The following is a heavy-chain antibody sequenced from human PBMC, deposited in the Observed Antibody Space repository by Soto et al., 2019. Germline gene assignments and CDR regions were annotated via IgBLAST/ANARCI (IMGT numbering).Heavy chain of an antibody. D-gene: IGHD3-16*01. CDR2: SRSKGYGGTA. CDR1: GFTFGDYA. V-gene: IGHV3-49*03. CDR3: TRDLVQFMGFDSVYYGLDV. Sequence: GGSLRLSCTGSGFTFGDYALNWFRQSPGKGLEWVGFSRSKGYGGTADCAASVKGRFTISREDSKSIAYLQMNSLKTDDTAAYYRTRDLVQFMGFDSVYYGLDVWGARTTVTVSS. J-gene: IGHJ6*04.